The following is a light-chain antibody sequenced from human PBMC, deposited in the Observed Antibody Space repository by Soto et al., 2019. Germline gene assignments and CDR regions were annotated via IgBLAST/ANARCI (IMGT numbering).Light chain of an antibody. Sequence: DIVLTQSPGTLSSSPGERATLSCRASQSVSSSYLAWYQQKPGQAPRLLMYLASSRATGIPDRFSGSGSGTEFTLTISGLEPEDFAVYYCQQYGSSPWTFGQGTKVEIK. CDR2: LAS. V-gene: IGKV3-20*01. J-gene: IGKJ1*01. CDR1: QSVSSSY. CDR3: QQYGSSPWT.